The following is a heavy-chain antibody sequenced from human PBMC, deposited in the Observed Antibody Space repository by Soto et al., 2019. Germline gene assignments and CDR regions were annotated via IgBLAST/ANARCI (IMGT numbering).Heavy chain of an antibody. CDR3: XXXXXXXXRDH. CDR2: IHHSGST. V-gene: IGHV4-4*02. Sequence: QVQLQESGPGLVKPSGTLALTCAVSGDSIRSTNWWSWVRQPPGKGLEWIGEIHHSGSTKYNPSXXXXXXXXXXXXXXXXXXXXXXXXXXXXXXXXXXXXXXXXXRDHWGQGTLVTVSS. CDR1: GDSIRSTNW. J-gene: IGHJ4*02.